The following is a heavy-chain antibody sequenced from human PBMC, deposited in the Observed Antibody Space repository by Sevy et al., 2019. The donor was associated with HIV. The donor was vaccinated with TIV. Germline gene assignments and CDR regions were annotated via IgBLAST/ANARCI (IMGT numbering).Heavy chain of an antibody. V-gene: IGHV2-5*02. J-gene: IGHJ4*02. D-gene: IGHD4-4*01. Sequence: SGPTLVKPAQTLTLTCSFSGFSLNTSGVGVGWIRLPPGKALEWLALIFWDDEKRYSPPLKNRLTITKDTSQNQVVLTMTNMDPVDTATYYCARFLKGDYTNYFDSWDQGSLVTVSS. CDR2: IFWDDEK. CDR1: GFSLNTSGVG. CDR3: ARFLKGDYTNYFDS.